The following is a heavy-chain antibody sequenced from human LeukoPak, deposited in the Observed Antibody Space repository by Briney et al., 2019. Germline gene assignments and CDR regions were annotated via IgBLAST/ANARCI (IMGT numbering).Heavy chain of an antibody. CDR3: ARGTGFGEYSFDY. CDR1: GFTFSSYD. CDR2: IGTAGDT. J-gene: IGHJ4*02. D-gene: IGHD3-10*01. Sequence: GGSLRLSCAASGFTFSSYDMHWVRHATGKGLEWVSAIGTAGDTYYPGSVKGRFTISRENAKNSLYLQMNSLRAGDTAVYYCARGTGFGEYSFDYWGQGTLVTVSS. V-gene: IGHV3-13*01.